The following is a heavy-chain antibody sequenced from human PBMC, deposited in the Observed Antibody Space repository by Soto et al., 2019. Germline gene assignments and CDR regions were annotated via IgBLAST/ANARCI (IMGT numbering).Heavy chain of an antibody. V-gene: IGHV3-21*01. J-gene: IGHJ5*02. CDR2: ISSGGSYI. CDR1: FTFSMYS. CDR3: TRDQGGSYDSWFDP. Sequence: EVQVVESGGGLVQPGGSLRLSCSFTFSMYSMSWVRQAPGKGLEWVASISSGGSYIKYADSVKGRFTISRDNAKNSVSLQMNSLRVDDTAVYFCTRDQGGSYDSWFDPWGQGTLVTLSS. D-gene: IGHD1-26*01.